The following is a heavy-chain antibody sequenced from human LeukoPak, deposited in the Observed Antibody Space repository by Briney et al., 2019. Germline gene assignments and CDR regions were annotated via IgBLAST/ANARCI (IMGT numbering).Heavy chain of an antibody. J-gene: IGHJ4*02. Sequence: SETLSLTCAVYGGSFSGYYWSWIRQPPGKGLEWIGEINHSGSTNYNPSLNSRVTISVDTSNNQVSLKLSSVTAADTAVYYCARGIVGATPNDYWGQGTLVTGSS. CDR3: ARGIVGATPNDY. CDR2: INHSGST. D-gene: IGHD1-26*01. CDR1: GGSFSGYY. V-gene: IGHV4-34*01.